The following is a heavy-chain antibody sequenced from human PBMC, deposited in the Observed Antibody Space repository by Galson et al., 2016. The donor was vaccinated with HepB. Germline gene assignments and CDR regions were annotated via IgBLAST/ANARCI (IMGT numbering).Heavy chain of an antibody. Sequence: TLSLTCTVSGDSISNGGYYWSWIRQHPGKGLEWIGYMFYSGGTYFNPSLESRVTMSVDTSKNQFSLKLTSVTAADAAVYYCAKDRPEGDFPYYFDSWGQGTLVTVSS. D-gene: IGHD3-3*01. J-gene: IGHJ4*02. V-gene: IGHV4-31*03. CDR1: GDSISNGGYY. CDR3: AKDRPEGDFPYYFDS. CDR2: MFYSGGT.